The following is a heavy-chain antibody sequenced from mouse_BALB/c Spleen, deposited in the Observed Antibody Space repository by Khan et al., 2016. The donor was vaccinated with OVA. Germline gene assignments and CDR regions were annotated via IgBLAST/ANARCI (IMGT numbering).Heavy chain of an antibody. CDR1: GFTFSNYG. Sequence: EVELVESGGDLVKPGGSLKLSCAASGFTFSNYGMSWVRQTPDKRLEWVAIISTSGSYTYYPDSVKGRFTISRDNAKNTLYLQMSSLKSEDTAIYYCARCLYGSSYDCYAMDYWGQGTSVTVSS. J-gene: IGHJ4*01. CDR3: ARCLYGSSYDCYAMDY. CDR2: ISTSGSYT. V-gene: IGHV5-6*01. D-gene: IGHD1-1*01.